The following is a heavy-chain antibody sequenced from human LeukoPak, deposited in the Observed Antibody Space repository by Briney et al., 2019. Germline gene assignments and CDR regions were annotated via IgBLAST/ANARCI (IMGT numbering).Heavy chain of an antibody. D-gene: IGHD3-22*01. CDR1: GFTFSSYD. CDR2: IGTAGDT. J-gene: IGHJ4*02. CDR3: ARGVDSSAALDY. Sequence: GGSLRLTCAASGFTFSSYDMHWVRQATGKGLEWVSVIGTAGDTYYPGSVKGRFTISRENAKNSLYLQMNSLRAGDTAVYYCARGVDSSAALDYWGQGTLVTVSS. V-gene: IGHV3-13*01.